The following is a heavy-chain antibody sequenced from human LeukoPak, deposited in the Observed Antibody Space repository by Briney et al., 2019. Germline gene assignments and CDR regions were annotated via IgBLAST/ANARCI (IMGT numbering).Heavy chain of an antibody. CDR2: ISWNSGSI. D-gene: IGHD3-22*01. CDR1: GFTFDDYA. CDR3: ALEVYYPDNSAFDY. V-gene: IGHV3-9*01. J-gene: IGHJ4*02. Sequence: GRSLRLSCAASGFTFDDYAMHWVRQAPGKGLEWVSGISWNSGSIGYADSVKGRFTISRDNAKNSLYLQMNSLRAEDTALYYCALEVYYPDNSAFDYWGQGTLVTVSS.